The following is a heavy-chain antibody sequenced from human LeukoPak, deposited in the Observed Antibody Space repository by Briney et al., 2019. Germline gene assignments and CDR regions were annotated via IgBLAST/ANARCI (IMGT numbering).Heavy chain of an antibody. J-gene: IGHJ4*02. CDR2: IKGDESAR. Sequence: GGSLTLFCAPSGFTFSSYWMACVRQARGKGLEWVANIKGDESARHQADSVKGRFTISRDNTRNSLYLQMTNLRGDDTAVYYCARDVVGSLDYWGQGTLVTVS. CDR1: GFTFSSYW. CDR3: ARDVVGSLDY. D-gene: IGHD1-26*01. V-gene: IGHV3-7*01.